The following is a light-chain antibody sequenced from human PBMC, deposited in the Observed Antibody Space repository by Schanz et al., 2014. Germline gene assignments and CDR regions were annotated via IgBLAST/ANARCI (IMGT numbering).Light chain of an antibody. V-gene: IGLV2-14*03. Sequence: QSALTQPASVSGSPGQSITISCTGTSSDVGGYNYVSWHQQHPGKAPKLMIYDVSNRPSGVPDRFSGSKSGTSASLAITGLQAEDEADYYCSSYAGSNFVVFGGGTKLTVL. J-gene: IGLJ2*01. CDR1: SSDVGGYNY. CDR2: DVS. CDR3: SSYAGSNFVV.